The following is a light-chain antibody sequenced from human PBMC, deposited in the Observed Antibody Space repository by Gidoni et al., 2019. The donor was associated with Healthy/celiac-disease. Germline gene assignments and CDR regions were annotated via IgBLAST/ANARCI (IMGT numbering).Light chain of an antibody. CDR2: SNN. J-gene: IGLJ3*02. Sequence: QSVLTQPPSASGTPGQRVTIPCSGSSSNIGSNTVNWYQQLPGTAPKLLIYSNNQRPSGVPDLFPDRFSGTSASLAISGLQSEDEADYYCAAWDDSLNGGVFGGGTKLTVL. CDR3: AAWDDSLNGGV. V-gene: IGLV1-44*01. CDR1: SSNIGSNT.